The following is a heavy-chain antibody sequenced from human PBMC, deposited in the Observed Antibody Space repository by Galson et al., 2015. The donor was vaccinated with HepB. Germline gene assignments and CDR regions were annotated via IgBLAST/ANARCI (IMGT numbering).Heavy chain of an antibody. CDR3: ARDLYYDFWSGYYYYGMDV. J-gene: IGHJ6*02. V-gene: IGHV3-21*01. CDR2: ISSSSSYI. D-gene: IGHD3-3*01. CDR1: GFTFSSYS. Sequence: SLRLSCAASGFTFSSYSMNWVRQAPGKGLEWVSSISSSSSYIYYADSVKGRFTISRDNAKNSLYLQMNSLRAEGTAVYYCARDLYYDFWSGYYYYGMDVWGQGTTVTVSS.